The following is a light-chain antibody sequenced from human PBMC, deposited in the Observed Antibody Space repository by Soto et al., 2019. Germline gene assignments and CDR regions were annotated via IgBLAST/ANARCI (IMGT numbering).Light chain of an antibody. CDR1: SSDVGDYNY. Sequence: QSALTQPASVSGSPGQSITISCTGTSSDVGDYNYVSWYQQHPGKAPKLMIYEVSNRPSGVSNRFSGSKSGNTASLTISGLQAEDEADYYCSSYTSSSTPYVFGTGTKFTVL. CDR3: SSYTSSSTPYV. CDR2: EVS. J-gene: IGLJ1*01. V-gene: IGLV2-14*01.